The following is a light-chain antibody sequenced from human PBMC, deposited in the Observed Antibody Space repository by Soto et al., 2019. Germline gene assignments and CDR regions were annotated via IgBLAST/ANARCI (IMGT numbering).Light chain of an antibody. CDR2: NID. CDR1: SSNLGSHT. Sequence: QSVLTQPPSASGTPGQRVTISCSGSSSNLGSHTVNWYQQLPGTAPKVFIYNIDERPSGVPDRVSGSKSGTSASLAISGLQSEDEADYYCAAWDDGLNGVVFGGGTKLTVL. J-gene: IGLJ2*01. CDR3: AAWDDGLNGVV. V-gene: IGLV1-44*01.